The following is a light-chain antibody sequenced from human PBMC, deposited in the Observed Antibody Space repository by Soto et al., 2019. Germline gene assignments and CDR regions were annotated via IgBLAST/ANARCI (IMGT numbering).Light chain of an antibody. Sequence: EIVMTQSPATLSVSPGDRATLSCRASLSVISNLALYQQKPGQAPRLLIYGASTRATGIPARFSGSGSGTEFTLTISSLQSEDFAVYYCQQYNNWPGTFGQGTKVDIK. CDR3: QQYNNWPGT. J-gene: IGKJ1*01. V-gene: IGKV3-15*01. CDR2: GAS. CDR1: LSVISN.